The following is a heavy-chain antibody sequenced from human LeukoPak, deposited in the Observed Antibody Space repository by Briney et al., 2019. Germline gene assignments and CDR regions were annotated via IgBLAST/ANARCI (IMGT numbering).Heavy chain of an antibody. CDR2: ISSSSSYI. D-gene: IGHD1-26*01. J-gene: IGHJ3*02. V-gene: IGHV3-21*01. CDR3: ARDPTSSWETAFDI. CDR1: GFTFNSYT. Sequence: NPGGSLRLSCAASGFTFNSYTMNGIRQAPGKGLEWVSSISSSSSYIYYADSVKGRFTISRDDAKNSLYLQMNRLRAEDTAVYYCARDPTSSWETAFDIWGQGTVVTVSS.